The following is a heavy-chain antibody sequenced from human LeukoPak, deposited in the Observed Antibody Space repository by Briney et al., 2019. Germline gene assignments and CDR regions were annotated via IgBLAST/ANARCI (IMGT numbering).Heavy chain of an antibody. CDR3: ARGAEVVPATTNWFDP. Sequence: GSLRLSCAASGFTFSSYEINWVRQAPGKGLEWVSYISSSGSTIYYADSVKGRFTISRDNAKNSLYLQMNSLRAEDTAVYYCARGAEVVPATTNWFDPWGQGTLVTVSS. J-gene: IGHJ5*02. D-gene: IGHD2-2*01. V-gene: IGHV3-48*03. CDR2: ISSSGSTI. CDR1: GFTFSSYE.